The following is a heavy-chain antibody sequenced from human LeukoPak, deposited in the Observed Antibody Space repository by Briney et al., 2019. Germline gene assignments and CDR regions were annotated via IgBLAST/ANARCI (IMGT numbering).Heavy chain of an antibody. D-gene: IGHD3-10*01. CDR2: ISVHGGST. CDR1: GFTFSSYA. CDR3: AKEVPTMVRGIGPYGMDV. V-gene: IGHV3-23*01. Sequence: GGSLRLSRAASGFTFSSYAMSCVRPAPGRGLEWVSAISVHGGSTYYEDSVRSRVSISRDNSKNTLYLQMNSLRAEDTAVYYCAKEVPTMVRGIGPYGMDVWGQGTTVTVSS. J-gene: IGHJ6*02.